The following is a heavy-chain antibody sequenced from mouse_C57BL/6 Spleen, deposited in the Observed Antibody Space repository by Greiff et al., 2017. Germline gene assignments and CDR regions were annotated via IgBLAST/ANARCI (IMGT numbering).Heavy chain of an antibody. CDR2: IVPNSGGT. CDR3: ATSQYYYGSSLFDY. J-gene: IGHJ2*01. D-gene: IGHD1-1*01. CDR1: GYTFTSYW. Sequence: QVQLQQPGAELVKPGASVKLSCKASGYTFTSYWMHWVKQRPGRGLEWIGRIVPNSGGTKYNEKFKSKATLTVDKPSSTAYMQLSSLTSEDSAVYYCATSQYYYGSSLFDYWGQGTTLTVSS. V-gene: IGHV1-72*01.